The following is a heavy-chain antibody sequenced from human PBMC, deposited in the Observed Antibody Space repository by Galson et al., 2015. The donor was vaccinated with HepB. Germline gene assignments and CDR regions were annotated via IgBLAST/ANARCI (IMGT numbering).Heavy chain of an antibody. J-gene: IGHJ4*02. Sequence: SVKVSCKASGYTFTSYAMHWVRQAPGQRLEWMGWINAGNGNTKYSQKFQGRVTITRDTSASTAYMELSSLSSEDTAVYYCARDTSPYYYDSSWDYWGQGTLVTVSS. CDR2: INAGNGNT. CDR1: GYTFTSYA. CDR3: ARDTSPYYYDSSWDY. D-gene: IGHD3-22*01. V-gene: IGHV1-3*01.